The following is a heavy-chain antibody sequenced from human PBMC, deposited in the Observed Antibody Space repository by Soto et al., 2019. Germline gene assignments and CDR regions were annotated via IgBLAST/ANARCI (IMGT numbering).Heavy chain of an antibody. D-gene: IGHD3-16*01. CDR3: ARHNGPLYVGYYYDMDG. CDR2: IYYSGST. J-gene: IGHJ6*02. Sequence: SETLSLTCTVSGGSISSGGYYWNWIRQHPGKGLEWIGYIYYSGSTYYNPSLKSRVSISVDTSKNHFSLKLTSVTAADTAVYYCARHNGPLYVGYYYDMDGWGQGTTVTVSS. CDR1: GGSISSGGYY. V-gene: IGHV4-31*03.